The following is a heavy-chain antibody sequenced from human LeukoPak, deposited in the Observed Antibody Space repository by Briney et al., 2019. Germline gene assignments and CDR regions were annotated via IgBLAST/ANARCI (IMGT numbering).Heavy chain of an antibody. CDR3: AREDAEAYGSGSYYFLSGYNWFDP. CDR2: ISAYNGNT. D-gene: IGHD3-10*01. Sequence: ASVKVSCKASGYTFTSYGISWVRQAPGQGLEWMGWISAYNGNTNYAQKLQGRVTMTTDTSTSTAYMELRSLRSDDTAVYYCAREDAEAYGSGSYYFLSGYNWFDPWGQGTLVTVSS. V-gene: IGHV1-18*01. CDR1: GYTFTSYG. J-gene: IGHJ5*02.